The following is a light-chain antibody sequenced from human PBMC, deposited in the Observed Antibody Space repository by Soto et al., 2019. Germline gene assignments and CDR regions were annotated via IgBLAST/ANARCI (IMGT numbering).Light chain of an antibody. CDR2: RNY. Sequence: QSVLTQPPSASGTPGQRVTISCSGSRSNIGSNYVYWFQQLPGTAPKLLIYRNYQRPSGVPDRFSGSKSGTSASLAISGLXSEDEADYYCAAWDDSLSGLFGGGTKVTVL. CDR1: RSNIGSNY. J-gene: IGLJ3*02. V-gene: IGLV1-47*01. CDR3: AAWDDSLSGL.